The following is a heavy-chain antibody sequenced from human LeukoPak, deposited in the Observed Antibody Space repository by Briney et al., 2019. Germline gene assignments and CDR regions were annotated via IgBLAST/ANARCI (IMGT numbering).Heavy chain of an antibody. CDR1: GFTFSSYW. D-gene: IGHD6-19*01. V-gene: IGHV3-74*01. J-gene: IGHJ4*02. Sequence: PGGSLRLSCAASGFTFSSYWMHWVRQAPGKGLVWVSRINSDGSSTSYADSVKGRFTISRDNAKNTLYLQMNSLRAEDTAVYYCARPGGSGWYGDFDYWGQGTLVTVSS. CDR2: INSDGSST. CDR3: ARPGGSGWYGDFDY.